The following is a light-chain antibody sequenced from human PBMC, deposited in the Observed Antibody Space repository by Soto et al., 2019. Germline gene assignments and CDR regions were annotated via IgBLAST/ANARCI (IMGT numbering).Light chain of an antibody. CDR2: GAS. CDR1: QSVSSN. V-gene: IGKV3-15*01. Sequence: EIVMTQSPATLSVSPGERATLSCRASQSVSSNLAWYQHKPGQAPRFLIYGASTRATGIPARFSGSGSGTEFTLTISSLQSEGFAVYYCQRYNGRPPWTFGQGTKVDIK. J-gene: IGKJ1*01. CDR3: QRYNGRPPWT.